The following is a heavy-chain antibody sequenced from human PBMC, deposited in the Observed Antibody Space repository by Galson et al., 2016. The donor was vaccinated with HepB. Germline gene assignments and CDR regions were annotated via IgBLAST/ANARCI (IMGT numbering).Heavy chain of an antibody. V-gene: IGHV5-51*01. CDR3: ARLHSHESSGYVFAFNL. CDR1: GYSFTAYR. Sequence: QSGAEVKKPGESLRISCKGFGYSFTAYRISWVRQMPGKGLEWMGIIYPRDSDTRYSPSFQGQVTISADRSISTAYLQWSSLKASDTAMIYCARLHSHESSGYVFAFNLWGQGTMVTVSS. CDR2: IYPRDSDT. J-gene: IGHJ3*01. D-gene: IGHD3-22*01.